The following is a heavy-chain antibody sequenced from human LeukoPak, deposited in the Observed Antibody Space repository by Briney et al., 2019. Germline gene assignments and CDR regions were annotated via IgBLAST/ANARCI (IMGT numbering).Heavy chain of an antibody. CDR2: ISWNSGSI. CDR3: AKDAYYGSGSYNGFDY. V-gene: IGHV3-9*01. J-gene: IGHJ4*02. Sequence: GGSLRLSCAASGFTFDDYAMHWVRQAPGKGLEWVSGISWNSGSIGYADSVKGRFTISRDNAKNSLYLQMNSLGTADTALYYCAKDAYYGSGSYNGFDYWGQGTLVTVSS. D-gene: IGHD3-10*01. CDR1: GFTFDDYA.